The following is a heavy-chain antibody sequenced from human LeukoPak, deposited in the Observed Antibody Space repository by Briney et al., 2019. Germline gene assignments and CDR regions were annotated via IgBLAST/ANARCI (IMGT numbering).Heavy chain of an antibody. CDR1: GFTFSSYA. CDR2: ISYDGSNK. CDR3: ARDVLGYSSSSSL. D-gene: IGHD6-13*01. J-gene: IGHJ4*02. Sequence: GGSLRLSCAASGFTFSSYAMHWVRQAPGKGLEWVAVISYDGSNKYYADSVKGRFTISRDNSKNTLYLQMNSLRAEDTAVYYCARDVLGYSSSSSLWGQGTLVTVSS. V-gene: IGHV3-30-3*01.